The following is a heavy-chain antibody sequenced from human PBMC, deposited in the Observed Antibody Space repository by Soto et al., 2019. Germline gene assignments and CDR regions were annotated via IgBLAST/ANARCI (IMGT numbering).Heavy chain of an antibody. V-gene: IGHV1-8*01. CDR2: MNPNSGNT. CDR1: GYTFTSYD. CDR3: ARGRGYCSSTSCYRGNWFDP. D-gene: IGHD2-2*02. J-gene: IGHJ5*02. Sequence: GASVKVSCKASGYTFTSYDINWVRQATGQGLEWMGWMNPNSGNTGYAQKFQGRVTMTRNTSISTAYMELSSLRSEDTAVYYCARGRGYCSSTSCYRGNWFDPWGQGTLVTVS.